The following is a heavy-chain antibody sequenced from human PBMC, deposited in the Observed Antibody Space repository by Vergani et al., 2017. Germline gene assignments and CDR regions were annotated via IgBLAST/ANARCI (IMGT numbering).Heavy chain of an antibody. CDR2: INPDGGST. V-gene: IGHV1-46*03. CDR1: GCSFTSYY. Sequence: QVQLVQSGAEVKRPGASVKISCKASGCSFTSYYLNWVRQAPGQGLEWMGIINPDGGSTNTAPKFQGRITMTRDTSTNTVYMDLSNLRSEDTAIYYCARYAADMGAFPAPFDYWGQGTLVTVSS. D-gene: IGHD6-13*01. J-gene: IGHJ4*02. CDR3: ARYAADMGAFPAPFDY.